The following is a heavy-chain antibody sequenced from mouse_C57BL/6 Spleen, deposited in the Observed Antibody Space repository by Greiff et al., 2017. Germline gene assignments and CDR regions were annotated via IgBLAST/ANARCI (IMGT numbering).Heavy chain of an antibody. CDR1: GYTFTGYW. Sequence: VQLQQSGAELMKPGASVKLSCKATGYTFTGYWIEWVKQRPGHGLEWIGEILPGSGSTNYNEKFKSKATLTVDKSSSTAYMQLSSLTSEDSAVYYCARMGGLRRDGFDYWGQGTTLTVSS. CDR3: ARMGGLRRDGFDY. CDR2: ILPGSGST. V-gene: IGHV1-9*01. J-gene: IGHJ2*01. D-gene: IGHD2-4*01.